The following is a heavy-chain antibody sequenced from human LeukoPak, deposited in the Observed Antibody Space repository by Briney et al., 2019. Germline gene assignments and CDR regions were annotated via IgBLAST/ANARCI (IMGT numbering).Heavy chain of an antibody. J-gene: IGHJ4*02. CDR3: ARLDSGGYYFVPY. Sequence: GESLKISCESSGYSFIHYWIGWVRQTSGKGLEWMGIINPSNAETRYTPSFQGQVTISADKSISTAYLQWSGLRASDTAIYYCARLDSGGYYFVPYWGQGILVTVSS. V-gene: IGHV5-51*01. D-gene: IGHD3-22*01. CDR2: INPSNAET. CDR1: GYSFIHYW.